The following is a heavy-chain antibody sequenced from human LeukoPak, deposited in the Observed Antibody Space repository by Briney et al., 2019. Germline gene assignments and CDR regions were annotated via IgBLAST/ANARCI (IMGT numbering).Heavy chain of an antibody. CDR1: GYSFTSYW. V-gene: IGHV5-51*01. J-gene: IGHJ6*03. D-gene: IGHD6-13*01. Sequence: GESLKISCKGSGYSFTSYWIGWVRQMPGKGLEWMGIIYPGDSDTRYSPSFQGQVTISADKSISTAYLQWSSLKVSDTAMYYCARFPSSSSWYGNYYYYMDVWGKGTTVTVSS. CDR3: ARFPSSSSWYGNYYYYMDV. CDR2: IYPGDSDT.